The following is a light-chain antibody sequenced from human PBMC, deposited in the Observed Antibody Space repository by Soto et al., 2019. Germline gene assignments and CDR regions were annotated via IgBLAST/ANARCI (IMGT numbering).Light chain of an antibody. V-gene: IGKV3-11*01. Sequence: EIVLTQSPATLSLSPGERATLSCRASQSVSSYLAWYQQKPGQAPRLLIYDASNRATGIPARFIGSGSGTDFTLTISSLEPEDFAVYFCQQRSNWMWTFGQGTKVEIK. CDR2: DAS. CDR1: QSVSSY. J-gene: IGKJ1*01. CDR3: QQRSNWMWT.